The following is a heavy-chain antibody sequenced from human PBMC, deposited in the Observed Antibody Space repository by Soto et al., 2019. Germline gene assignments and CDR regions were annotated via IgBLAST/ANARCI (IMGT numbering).Heavy chain of an antibody. CDR2: ISYDGTSK. D-gene: IGHD1-26*01. V-gene: IGHV3-30-3*01. CDR1: GFTFSSFA. J-gene: IGHJ4*02. CDR3: ARDRTRGNYYEGHFHY. Sequence: QVQLVESGGGVVQPGRSLRLSCAASGFTFSSFAMHWVRQPPGKGLEWVADISYDGTSKYYADSVKGRFTISRDNSKNTWYVQMNSLTTEDTAVYFCARDRTRGNYYEGHFHYWGQGSLVTVSS.